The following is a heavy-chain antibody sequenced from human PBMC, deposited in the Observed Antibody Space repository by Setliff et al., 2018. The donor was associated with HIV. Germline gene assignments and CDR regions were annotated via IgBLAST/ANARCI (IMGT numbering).Heavy chain of an antibody. CDR2: FRPTGNAYYANP. V-gene: IGHV4-4*07. J-gene: IGHJ6*03. D-gene: IGHD5-18*01. CDR1: GGSISSHF. CDR3: AKSVDTTMDDYYYVDI. Sequence: SETLSLTCTVSGGSISSHFWNWIRQPAGKGLEWIGRFRPTGNAYYANPYYNPSLKSRVTMSVDTSKSQFSLKLNSVTAADTAVYYCAKSVDTTMDDYYYVDIRGTGTTVTVSS.